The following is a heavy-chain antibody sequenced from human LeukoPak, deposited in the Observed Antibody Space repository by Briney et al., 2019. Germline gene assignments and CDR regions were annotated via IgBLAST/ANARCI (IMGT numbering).Heavy chain of an antibody. D-gene: IGHD6-19*01. CDR2: ISGSGDRA. CDR1: GFTFSSYA. Sequence: PGGSLRLSCAASGFTFSSYAMSWVRQAPGKGLEWVSSISGSGDRAYYADSVKGRFSISRDNSKNTLYLQMNSLRAEDTAVYYCAKEWVAVAGKDGMDVWGQGTTVTVSS. V-gene: IGHV3-23*01. CDR3: AKEWVAVAGKDGMDV. J-gene: IGHJ6*02.